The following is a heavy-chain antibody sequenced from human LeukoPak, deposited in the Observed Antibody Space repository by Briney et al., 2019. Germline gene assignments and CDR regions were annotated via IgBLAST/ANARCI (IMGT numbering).Heavy chain of an antibody. CDR2: IYISGSGST. CDR3: TRGSIAYYYMDV. D-gene: IGHD3-22*01. V-gene: IGHV4-4*07. Sequence: SETLSLTCTVSGGSISSYYWSWIRQPAGKGLEWIGRIYISGSGSTNYNPSLKSRVTMSVDTSKNQFSLKLSSVTAADTAVYYCTRGSIAYYYMDVWGKGTTVTISS. J-gene: IGHJ6*03. CDR1: GGSISSYY.